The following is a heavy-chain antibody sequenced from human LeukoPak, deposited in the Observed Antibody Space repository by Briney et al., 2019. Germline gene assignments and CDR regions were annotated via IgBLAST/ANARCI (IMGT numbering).Heavy chain of an antibody. V-gene: IGHV3-74*01. J-gene: IGHJ3*01. D-gene: IGHD6-13*01. CDR2: INSDGRST. CDR1: GSTFSSHW. CDR3: ARATVLNSS. Sequence: PGGSLRLSCAASGSTFSSHWMHRVRHAPGKGLVWVSRINSDGRSTIYADSVKGRFTISRDNAKNTLYLQMNSLRAEDTAVYYCARATVLNSSWGQGTMVTVSS.